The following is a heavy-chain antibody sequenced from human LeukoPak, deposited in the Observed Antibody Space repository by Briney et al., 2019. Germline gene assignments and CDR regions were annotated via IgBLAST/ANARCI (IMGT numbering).Heavy chain of an antibody. Sequence: SVKVSCKASGGTFSSYAISWVRQAPGQGLEWMGGIIPIFGTANYAQKFQGRVTITADESTSTAYMELSSLRSEDTAVYYCASADTAMVPFDYWGQGTLVTVSS. CDR3: ASADTAMVPFDY. J-gene: IGHJ4*02. V-gene: IGHV1-69*13. CDR2: IIPIFGTA. D-gene: IGHD5-18*01. CDR1: GGTFSSYA.